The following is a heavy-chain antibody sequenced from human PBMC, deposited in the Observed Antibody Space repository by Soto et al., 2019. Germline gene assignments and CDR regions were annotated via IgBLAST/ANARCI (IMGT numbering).Heavy chain of an antibody. CDR1: GYTFTSYD. V-gene: IGHV1-8*01. D-gene: IGHD3-9*01. CDR2: MNPNSGNT. CDR3: ARGSLYYDILTGYSHDAFDI. J-gene: IGHJ3*02. Sequence: ASVKVSCKASGYTFTSYDINWVRQATGQGLEWMGWMNPNSGNTGYAQKFQGRVTMTRNTSISTAYMELSSLRSEDTAVYYCARGSLYYDILTGYSHDAFDIWGQGTMVTVSS.